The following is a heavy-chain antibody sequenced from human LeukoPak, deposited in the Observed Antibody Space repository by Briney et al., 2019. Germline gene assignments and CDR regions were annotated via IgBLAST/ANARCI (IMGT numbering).Heavy chain of an antibody. CDR2: ISSGSNYI. CDR1: GFSFSSYG. J-gene: IGHJ4*02. Sequence: GGSLRLSCAVSGFSFSSYGINWVRHAPGKGLEWVSFISSGSNYIYYADSVKGRFTISRDNAMNSLYLQMKSLRAEDTAVYYCARAGDNTTMVTQWGQGTLVTVSS. CDR3: ARAGDNTTMVTQ. V-gene: IGHV3-21*01. D-gene: IGHD5-18*01.